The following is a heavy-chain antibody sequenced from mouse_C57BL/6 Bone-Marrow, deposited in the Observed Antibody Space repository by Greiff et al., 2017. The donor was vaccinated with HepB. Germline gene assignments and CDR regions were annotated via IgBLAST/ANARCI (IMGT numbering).Heavy chain of an antibody. Sequence: QVHVKQSGAELARPGASVKMSCKASGYTFTSYTMHWVKQRPGQGLEWIGYINPSSGYTKYNQKFKDKATLTADKSSSTAYMQLSSLTSEDSAVYYCARSLITTVVATGYFDVWGTGTTVTVSS. CDR3: ARSLITTVVATGYFDV. CDR2: INPSSGYT. V-gene: IGHV1-4*01. D-gene: IGHD1-1*01. J-gene: IGHJ1*03. CDR1: GYTFTSYT.